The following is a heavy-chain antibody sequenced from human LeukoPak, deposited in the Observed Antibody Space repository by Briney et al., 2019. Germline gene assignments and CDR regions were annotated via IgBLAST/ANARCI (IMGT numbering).Heavy chain of an antibody. V-gene: IGHV3-23*01. D-gene: IGHD3-10*01. CDR3: AKDAVLLWFGELFTYLDY. CDR2: ISGNGGST. J-gene: IGHJ4*02. CDR1: GFTFSSYA. Sequence: PGGSLRLSCAASGFTFSSYAMSWVRQAPGKGLEWVSAISGNGGSTYYADSVKGRFTISRDNSKNTLYLQMNSLRAEDTAVYYCAKDAVLLWFGELFTYLDYWGQGTLVTVSS.